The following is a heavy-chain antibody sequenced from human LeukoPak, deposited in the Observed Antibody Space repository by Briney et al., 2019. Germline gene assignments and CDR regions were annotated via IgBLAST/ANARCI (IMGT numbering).Heavy chain of an antibody. CDR2: IYYSGST. D-gene: IGHD4-17*01. J-gene: IGHJ2*01. Sequence: SQTLSLTCTVSGGSISSGDSYWSWIRQPPGKGLEWIGYIYYSGSTYYNPSLKSRVTISIDTSKNQFSLKLSSVTAADTAVYYCARGRRGMAYGDSLGIYWYFDLWGRGTLVTVSS. CDR1: GGSISSGDSY. CDR3: ARGRRGMAYGDSLGIYWYFDL. V-gene: IGHV4-30-4*01.